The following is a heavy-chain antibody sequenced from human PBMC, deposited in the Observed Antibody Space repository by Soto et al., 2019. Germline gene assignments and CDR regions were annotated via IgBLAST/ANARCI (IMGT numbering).Heavy chain of an antibody. CDR3: ARGEWLATIKPYFAY. Sequence: PSETLSLTCTVSGGSMSSYYWSWIRQSPGKGLEWIGYIYYSGSTNYTPSLKSRVAISLDTSKNQFSLMLSSVTAADTAVYYCARGEWLATIKPYFAYWGQGTLVTVSS. J-gene: IGHJ4*02. V-gene: IGHV4-59*01. CDR1: GGSMSSYY. CDR2: IYYSGST. D-gene: IGHD5-12*01.